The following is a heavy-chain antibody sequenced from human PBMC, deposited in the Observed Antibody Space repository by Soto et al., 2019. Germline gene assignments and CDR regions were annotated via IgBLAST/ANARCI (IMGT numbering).Heavy chain of an antibody. CDR3: AREGDSSGYYYGGDY. Sequence: QVQLQQWGAGLLKPSETLSLTCAVYGGSFSGYYWSWIRQPPGKGLEWIGEINHSGSTNYNPSLKSRVTISVDTSKNQFSLKLSSVTAADTAVYYCAREGDSSGYYYGGDYWGQGTLVTVSS. V-gene: IGHV4-34*01. CDR2: INHSGST. J-gene: IGHJ4*02. CDR1: GGSFSGYY. D-gene: IGHD3-22*01.